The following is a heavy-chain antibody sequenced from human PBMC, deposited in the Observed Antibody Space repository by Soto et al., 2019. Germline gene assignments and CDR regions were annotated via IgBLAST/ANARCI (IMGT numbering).Heavy chain of an antibody. D-gene: IGHD1-1*01. CDR3: ARERTFGDNEHNYMDF. J-gene: IGHJ6*03. CDR2: IWSDGSKE. Sequence: QVQLVESGGGVVQPGRSLRLSCAASEFTFSRHGMHWVRQSPGKGLQWGGVIWSDGSKEVYADSVMGRFIISRDNSKNILYLQMSSLRAEDTAVYYCARERTFGDNEHNYMDFWGPGITVTVSS. V-gene: IGHV3-33*01. CDR1: EFTFSRHG.